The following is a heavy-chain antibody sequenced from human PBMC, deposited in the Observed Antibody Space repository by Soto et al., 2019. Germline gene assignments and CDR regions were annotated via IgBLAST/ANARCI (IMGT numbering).Heavy chain of an antibody. D-gene: IGHD4-17*01. J-gene: IGHJ6*02. V-gene: IGHV4-39*01. CDR1: GGSISSSSYY. CDR2: IYYSGST. CDR3: ARHTTVEGYYYGMDV. Sequence: PSETLSLTCTVSGGSISSSSYYWGWIRQPPGKGLEWIGSIYYSGSTYYNPSLKSRVTISVDTSKNQFSLKLSSVTAADTAVYYCARHTTVEGYYYGMDVWGQGTTVTVSS.